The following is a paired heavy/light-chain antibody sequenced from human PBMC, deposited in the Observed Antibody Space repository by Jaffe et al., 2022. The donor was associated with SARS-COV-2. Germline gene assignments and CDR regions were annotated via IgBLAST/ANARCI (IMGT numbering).Heavy chain of an antibody. CDR2: ILPHDGI. CDR1: GFSLSNVRMG. D-gene: IGHD1-1*01. CDR3: ARTVEYYYYMDV. Sequence: QVTLKESGPVVVKPTETLTLTCTVSGFSLSNVRMGVSWVRQPPGKALEWLAHILPHDGISYSPSLKSRLSISKEISKSQVVLTMTNMGPVDTATYYCARTVEYYYYMDVWGAGTTVTVSS. V-gene: IGHV2-26*01. J-gene: IGHJ6*03.
Light chain of an antibody. CDR1: SSNIGNDY. V-gene: IGLV1-51*02. Sequence: QSVLTQPPSVSAAPGQKVTISCSGSSSNIGNDYVSWYQHLPGTAPKLLIYEDDKRPSGIPDRFSGSRSGTSATLDITGLRTGDEADYYCGTWDVNLRAGVFGGGTKLTVL. CDR3: GTWDVNLRAGV. CDR2: EDD. J-gene: IGLJ3*02.